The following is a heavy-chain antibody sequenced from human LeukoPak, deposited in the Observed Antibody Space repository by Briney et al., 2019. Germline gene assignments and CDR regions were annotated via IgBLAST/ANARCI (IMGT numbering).Heavy chain of an antibody. CDR3: ARGPVAVAGRVLDI. CDR2: ISYTGST. CDR1: GGSVSSGNYY. D-gene: IGHD6-19*01. J-gene: IGHJ3*02. V-gene: IGHV4-61*01. Sequence: PSETLSLTCTVSGGSVSSGNYYWNWIRQPPGKGLEWIGYISYTGSTNYNPSLKSRVTVSVDTSKNQFSLKLSSVTAADTAVYYCARGPVAVAGRVLDIWGQGTMVTVSS.